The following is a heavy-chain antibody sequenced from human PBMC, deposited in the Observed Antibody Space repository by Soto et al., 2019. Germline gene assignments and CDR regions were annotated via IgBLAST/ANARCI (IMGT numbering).Heavy chain of an antibody. Sequence: GGSLRLSCAASGFTFSSYAMSWVRQAPGKGLEWVSAISGSGGSTYYADSVKGRFTISRDNSKNTLYLQMNSLRAEDTAVYYCAKDPHYDSSGYYYGLGYFQHWGQGTLVTVSS. CDR1: GFTFSSYA. J-gene: IGHJ1*01. CDR2: ISGSGGST. V-gene: IGHV3-23*01. CDR3: AKDPHYDSSGYYYGLGYFQH. D-gene: IGHD3-22*01.